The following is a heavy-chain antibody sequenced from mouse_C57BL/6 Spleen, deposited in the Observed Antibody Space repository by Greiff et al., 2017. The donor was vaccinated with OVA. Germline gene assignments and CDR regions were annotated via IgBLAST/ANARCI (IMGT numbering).Heavy chain of an antibody. CDR1: GYTFTDYT. CDR2: IYPRDGST. Sequence: QVQLQQSDAELVKPGASVKISCKASGYTFTDYTIHWMKQRPEQGLEWIGDIYPRDGSTKYNEKFKGKATLTADKSSSTAYMQLNSLTSEDSAVYFCASYDGSSYWYMDVWGTGTTVTVSS. D-gene: IGHD1-1*01. J-gene: IGHJ1*03. V-gene: IGHV1-78*01. CDR3: ASYDGSSYWYMDV.